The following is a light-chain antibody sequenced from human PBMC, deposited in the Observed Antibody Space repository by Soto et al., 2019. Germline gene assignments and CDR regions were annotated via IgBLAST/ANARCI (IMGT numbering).Light chain of an antibody. J-gene: IGKJ4*01. Sequence: DIGMTQSPSSVSASVGDTVTITCRASQPINDWLAWYQQKRGKAPKVLIYSASTLDTGVPSRFSGSASGTDFTLTISSLQPEDFATYYCQQANSFPLTFGGGTTVEI. CDR1: QPINDW. CDR2: SAS. V-gene: IGKV1-12*01. CDR3: QQANSFPLT.